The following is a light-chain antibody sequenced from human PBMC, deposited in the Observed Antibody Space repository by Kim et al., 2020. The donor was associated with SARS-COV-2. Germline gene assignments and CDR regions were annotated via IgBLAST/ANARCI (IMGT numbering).Light chain of an antibody. V-gene: IGKV4-1*01. CDR1: QTVLYNSNNKNY. J-gene: IGKJ2*03. CDR2: LAS. CDR3: QQYYSTPPS. Sequence: TLNCNSRQTVLYNSNNKNYFAWYQHKPGQAPKLLIYLASIRESGVSARFSGSGSEPDFTLTISSLQAEDVAVYYCQQYYSTPPSFGQGTKLEI.